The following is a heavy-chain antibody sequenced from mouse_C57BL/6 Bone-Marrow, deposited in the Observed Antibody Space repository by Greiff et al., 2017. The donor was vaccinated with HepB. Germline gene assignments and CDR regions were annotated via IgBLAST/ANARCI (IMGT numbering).Heavy chain of an antibody. D-gene: IGHD1-1*01. Sequence: VHLVESGAELARPGASVKLSCKASGYTFTSYGISWVKQRTGQGLEWIGEIYPRSGNTYYNEKFKGKATLTADKSSSTAYMELRSLTSEDSAVYFCASLGFITTVVAKVSFAYWGQGTLVTVSA. V-gene: IGHV1-81*01. CDR1: GYTFTSYG. CDR3: ASLGFITTVVAKVSFAY. CDR2: IYPRSGNT. J-gene: IGHJ3*01.